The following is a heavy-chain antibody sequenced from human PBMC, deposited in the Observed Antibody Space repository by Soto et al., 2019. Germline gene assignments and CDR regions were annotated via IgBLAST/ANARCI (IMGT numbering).Heavy chain of an antibody. D-gene: IGHD1-26*01. Sequence: QVQLQQWGAGLLKPSETLSLTCGVYGGSFSGYSWTWIRQSPRKGLEWIGQINHSGSTIYNPSLRSRVTISLLTSNTRFSLELSSVTAADTAVYYCARGLFSENYYSGGWYYFDSWGQGTLVTVSS. CDR1: GGSFSGYS. V-gene: IGHV4-34*01. J-gene: IGHJ4*02. CDR3: ARGLFSENYYSGGWYYFDS. CDR2: INHSGST.